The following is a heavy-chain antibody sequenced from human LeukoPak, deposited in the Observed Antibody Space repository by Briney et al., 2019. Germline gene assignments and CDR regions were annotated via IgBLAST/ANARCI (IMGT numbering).Heavy chain of an antibody. D-gene: IGHD3-22*01. V-gene: IGHV4-39*01. CDR1: GGSISSSSYY. Sequence: PSETLSLTCTVSGGSISSSSYYWGWIRQPPGKGLEWIGSIYYSGSTYYNPSLKSRVTISVDTSKNQFSLKLSSVTAADTAVYYCARGHHYYDSSGYQGYYFDYWGQGTLVTVSS. J-gene: IGHJ4*02. CDR3: ARGHHYYDSSGYQGYYFDY. CDR2: IYYSGST.